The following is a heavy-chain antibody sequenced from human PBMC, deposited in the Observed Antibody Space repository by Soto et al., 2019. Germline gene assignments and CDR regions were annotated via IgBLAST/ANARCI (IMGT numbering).Heavy chain of an antibody. CDR3: ARDPDYGGNSGWFEP. J-gene: IGHJ5*02. D-gene: IGHD4-17*01. CDR1: GFTFSDYS. Sequence: PGGSLRLSCGGSGFTFSDYSMSWIRQAPGKGLERVSYISSSSSYIHYADSVKGRFTISRDNAKNSLYLQMNSLRAEDTAVYYCARDPDYGGNSGWFEPWGQGTLVTVSS. CDR2: ISSSSSYI. V-gene: IGHV3-11*06.